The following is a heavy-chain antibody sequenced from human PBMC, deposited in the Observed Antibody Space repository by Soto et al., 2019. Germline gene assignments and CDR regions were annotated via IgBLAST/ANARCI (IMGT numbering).Heavy chain of an antibody. V-gene: IGHV3-73*02. J-gene: IGHJ4*02. CDR3: TRRRDWTAVDHLDY. D-gene: IGHD5-18*01. Sequence: EVQLVESGGGLVQPGGSLKLSCAASGFAFSDSAMHWVRQASGKGLEWIGRIRGKRGNDGTAYAASVKGRFTISRDDSKTETYLQMNSMNSEDTAVYYCTRRRDWTAVDHLDYWGQGTLVTVSS. CDR1: GFAFSDSA. CDR2: IRGKRGNDGT.